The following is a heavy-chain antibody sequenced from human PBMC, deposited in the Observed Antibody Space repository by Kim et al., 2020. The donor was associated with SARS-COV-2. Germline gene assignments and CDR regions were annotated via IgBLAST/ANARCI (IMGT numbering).Heavy chain of an antibody. CDR3: ARTKYYYGMDV. V-gene: IGHV4-34*01. Sequence: TNHNPSLKSRVTISVDTSKNQFSLKLSSVTAADTAVYYCARTKYYYGMDVWGQGTTVTVSS. D-gene: IGHD2-8*01. CDR2: T. J-gene: IGHJ6*02.